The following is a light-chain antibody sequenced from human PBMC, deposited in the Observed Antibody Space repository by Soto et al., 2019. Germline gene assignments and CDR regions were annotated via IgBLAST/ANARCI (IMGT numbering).Light chain of an antibody. CDR2: DVS. V-gene: IGLV2-14*01. CDR1: SSDVRGYNY. CDR3: SSYTSRNTRV. Sequence: QSVLTQPASVSGSPGQSITISCTGTSSDVRGYNYVSWYQQHPGKAPKLMIYDVSNRPSGVSNRFSGSKSGNTASLTISGLQAEDEADYYCSSYTSRNTRVFGTGTKLTV. J-gene: IGLJ1*01.